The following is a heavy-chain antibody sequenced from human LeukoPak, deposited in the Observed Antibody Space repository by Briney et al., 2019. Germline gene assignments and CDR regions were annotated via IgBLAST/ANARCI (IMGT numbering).Heavy chain of an antibody. CDR2: IIPIFGTA. CDR3: ARDLLVESSSWLNWFDP. J-gene: IGHJ5*02. CDR1: GGTFSSYA. D-gene: IGHD6-13*01. V-gene: IGHV1-69*13. Sequence: SVKVSSKASGGTFSSYAISWVRQAPGQGLEWMGGIIPIFGTANYAQKFQGRVTITADESTSTAYMELSSLRSEDTAVYYCARDLLVESSSWLNWFDPWGQGTLVTVSS.